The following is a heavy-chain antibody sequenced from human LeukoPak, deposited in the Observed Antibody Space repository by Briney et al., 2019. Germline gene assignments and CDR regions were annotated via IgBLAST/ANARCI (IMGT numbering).Heavy chain of an antibody. CDR3: TRDLLDYDVSTGLHHYYMDV. CDR2: ISGSGGST. J-gene: IGHJ6*02. CDR1: GFTFSSYA. D-gene: IGHD3-9*01. Sequence: GGSLRLSCAASGFTFSSYAMSWVRQAPGKGLEWVSAISGSGGSTYYADSVKGRFTISRDNSKNTLYLQMNSLRAEDTAVYYCTRDLLDYDVSTGLHHYYMDVWGQGTTVTVSS. V-gene: IGHV3-23*01.